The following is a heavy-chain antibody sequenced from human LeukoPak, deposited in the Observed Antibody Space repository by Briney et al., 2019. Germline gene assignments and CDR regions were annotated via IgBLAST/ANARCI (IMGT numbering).Heavy chain of an antibody. V-gene: IGHV3-30-3*01. CDR2: ISYDGSNK. Sequence: GGSLRLSCAASGFTFSYYNIHWVRQAPGKGLEWVAVISYDGSNKHYADSVKGRFTISRDDSKNTLYLQMNSLRAEDTAVYYCAKADYGGNSAYSYYGMDVWGQGTTVTVSS. D-gene: IGHD4-23*01. CDR1: GFTFSYYN. CDR3: AKADYGGNSAYSYYGMDV. J-gene: IGHJ6*02.